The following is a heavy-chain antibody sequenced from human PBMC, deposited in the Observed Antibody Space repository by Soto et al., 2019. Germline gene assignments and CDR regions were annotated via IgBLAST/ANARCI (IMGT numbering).Heavy chain of an antibody. CDR3: ARSDYGGNSDY. J-gene: IGHJ4*02. Sequence: QVQLVQSGAEVKKPGSSVKVSCKASGGTFSSYTISWVRQAPGQGLERMGRIIPILGIADYAQKFPGRVTITADKSTRTAYMELSSLRSEDTAVYYCARSDYGGNSDYWGQGTLVTVSS. V-gene: IGHV1-69*02. CDR1: GGTFSSYT. CDR2: IIPILGIA. D-gene: IGHD4-17*01.